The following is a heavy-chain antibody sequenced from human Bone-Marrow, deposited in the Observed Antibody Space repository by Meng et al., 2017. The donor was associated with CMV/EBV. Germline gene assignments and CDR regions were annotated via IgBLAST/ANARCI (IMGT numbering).Heavy chain of an antibody. CDR3: AKADCGGNCPFDY. CDR1: GFTFDDYA. Sequence: SLKISCAASGFTFDDYAMHWVRQAPGTGLEWVSGITWNSGRTGYADSVKGRFTISRDNAKNSLYLQMNSLRPEDTALYYCAKADCGGNCPFDYWGQGTLVTVSS. J-gene: IGHJ4*02. D-gene: IGHD2-21*01. V-gene: IGHV3-9*01. CDR2: ITWNSGRT.